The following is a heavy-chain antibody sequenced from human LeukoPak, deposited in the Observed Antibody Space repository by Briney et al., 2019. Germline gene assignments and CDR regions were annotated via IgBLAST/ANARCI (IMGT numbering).Heavy chain of an antibody. Sequence: PSGTLSLTCDVSGGSIISTNWWSWVRQSPGKGLEWIGQIFSSGTTNYNPSLKSRVTISLDKSKNQFSLKVNSLTAADTAVYYCARGPWELRDYWGQGTLVTVSS. D-gene: IGHD1-26*01. CDR1: GGSIISTNW. CDR3: ARGPWELRDY. CDR2: IFSSGTT. V-gene: IGHV4-4*02. J-gene: IGHJ4*02.